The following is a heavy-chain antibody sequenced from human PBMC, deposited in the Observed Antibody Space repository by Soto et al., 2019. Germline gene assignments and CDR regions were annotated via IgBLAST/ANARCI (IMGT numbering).Heavy chain of an antibody. J-gene: IGHJ4*02. CDR3: AREEGALRQDYFDY. Sequence: SETLSLTCTVSGGSISSYYWSWIRQPAGKGLEWIGRIYTSGSTNYNPSLKSRVTMSVDTSKNQFSLKLSSVTAADTAVYYCAREEGALRQDYFDYWGQGTLVTVSS. D-gene: IGHD4-17*01. V-gene: IGHV4-4*07. CDR2: IYTSGST. CDR1: GGSISSYY.